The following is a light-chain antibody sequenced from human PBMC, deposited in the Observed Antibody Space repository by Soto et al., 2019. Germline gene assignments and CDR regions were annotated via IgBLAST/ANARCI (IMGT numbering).Light chain of an antibody. CDR2: DTH. CDR1: QDIRND. CDR3: LQDNMYPLT. Sequence: AIQMTQSPSSLSASVGDRVTITCRASQDIRNDLGWYQQKPGKAPKVLIYDTHTLQSGVPSRFRGSRSGTDFTLTISSLQPEDIATYYCLQDNMYPLTFGGGTKVAIK. J-gene: IGKJ4*01. V-gene: IGKV1-6*01.